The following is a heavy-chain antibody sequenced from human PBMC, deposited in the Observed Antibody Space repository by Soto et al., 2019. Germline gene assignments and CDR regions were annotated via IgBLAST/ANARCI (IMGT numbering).Heavy chain of an antibody. CDR1: GFSFSDHY. CDR2: SRNKVKRYTT. Sequence: EVQVVESGGDLVQPGGSLRLSCAGSGFSFSDHYMDWVRQAPGKGLEWVGRSRNKVKRYTTEYAASVKGRFTISRDDSKNSLYLQMNSLKTDDTAVYYCARISAAASNAFDIWGQGTMVTVSS. CDR3: ARISAAASNAFDI. V-gene: IGHV3-72*01. J-gene: IGHJ3*02. D-gene: IGHD6-13*01.